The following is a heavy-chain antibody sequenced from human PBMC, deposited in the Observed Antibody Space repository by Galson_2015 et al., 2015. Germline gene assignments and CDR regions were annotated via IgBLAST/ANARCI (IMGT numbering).Heavy chain of an antibody. V-gene: IGHV3-21*01. Sequence: SLRLSCAASGFTFSSYSMNWVRQAPGKGLEWVSSISSSSSYIYYADSVKGRFTISRDNAKNSLYLQMNSLRAEDTAVNYCARDYFPGRIVGVFDYWGQGTLVTVSS. CDR3: ARDYFPGRIVGVFDY. D-gene: IGHD3-22*01. CDR2: ISSSSSYI. J-gene: IGHJ4*02. CDR1: GFTFSSYS.